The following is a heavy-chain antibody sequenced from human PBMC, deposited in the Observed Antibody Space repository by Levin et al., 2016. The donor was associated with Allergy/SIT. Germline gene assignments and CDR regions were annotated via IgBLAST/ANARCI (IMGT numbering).Heavy chain of an antibody. V-gene: IGHV3-66*04. J-gene: IGHJ2*01. CDR2: IYSNGRT. CDR3: ARLRTDFDSSGNYYPRWYFDL. D-gene: IGHD3-22*01. Sequence: GESLKISCAASGFTVSRYYMSWVRQAPEKGLEWVSFIYSNGRTYYADSVKGRFTISRDNSNNTLYLQMNSLRAEDTAVFYCARLRTDFDSSGNYYPRWYFDLWGRGTLVTVSS. CDR1: GFTVSRYY.